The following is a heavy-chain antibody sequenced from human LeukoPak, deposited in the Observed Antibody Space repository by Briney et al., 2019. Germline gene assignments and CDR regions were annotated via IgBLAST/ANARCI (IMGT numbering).Heavy chain of an antibody. CDR3: ARAGSSSWYLYY. V-gene: IGHV4-34*01. CDR2: INHSGST. Sequence: PSETLSLTCAVYGGSFSGYYWSWIRQPPGKGLEWIGEINHSGSTNYNPSLKSRVTISVDTSKNQLSLKLSSVTAADTAVYYCARAGSSSWYLYYWGQGTLVTVSS. J-gene: IGHJ4*02. CDR1: GGSFSGYY. D-gene: IGHD6-13*01.